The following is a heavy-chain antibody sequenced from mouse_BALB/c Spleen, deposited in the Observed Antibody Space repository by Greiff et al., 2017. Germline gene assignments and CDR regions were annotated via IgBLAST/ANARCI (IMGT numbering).Heavy chain of an antibody. D-gene: IGHD2-14*01. CDR2: IDPANGNT. J-gene: IGHJ3*01. CDR3: ASGYDSWFAY. CDR1: GFNFKDTY. Sequence: VQLQQSGAELVKPGASVKLSCTASGFNFKDTYMHWVKQRPEQGLEWIGRIDPANGNTKYDPKFQGKATITADTSSNTAYLQLSSLTSEDTAVYYCASGYDSWFAYWGQGTLVTVSA. V-gene: IGHV14-3*02.